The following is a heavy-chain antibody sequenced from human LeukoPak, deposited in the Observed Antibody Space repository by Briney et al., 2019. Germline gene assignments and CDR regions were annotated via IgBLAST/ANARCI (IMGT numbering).Heavy chain of an antibody. D-gene: IGHD7-27*01. J-gene: IGHJ4*02. CDR3: VKDNAWAFDF. CDR2: INHNSAST. CDR1: GFTFNHYP. Sequence: SGGSLRLSCAASGFTFNHYPMNWVRQTPGKGLEWISYINHNSASTYYADSVKGRFTISRDNAKNSLHLQMNSLRAEDTAVYYCVKDNAWAFDFWGQGTLVTVS. V-gene: IGHV3-48*01.